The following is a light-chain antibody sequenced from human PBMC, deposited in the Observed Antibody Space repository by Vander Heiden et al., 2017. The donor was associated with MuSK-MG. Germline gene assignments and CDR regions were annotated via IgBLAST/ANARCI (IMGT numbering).Light chain of an antibody. CDR2: DAA. CDR3: QQEYSTAST. V-gene: IGKV1-NL1*01. Sequence: DIQMTQSPSSLSASVGDRVTITCRASPGISSSFAWYQQKPGKAPKLLLYDAARWESGGPSRFSGSGAGTDDTITISSRQPEDVATYYCQQEYSTASTFGGGTKVEIK. CDR1: PGISSS. J-gene: IGKJ4*01.